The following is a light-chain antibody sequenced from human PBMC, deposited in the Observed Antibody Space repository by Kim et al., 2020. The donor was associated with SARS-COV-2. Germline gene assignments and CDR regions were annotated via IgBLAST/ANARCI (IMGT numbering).Light chain of an antibody. CDR2: NES. CDR3: LFYYGGAQLV. J-gene: IGLJ3*02. CDR1: RGDVTSGYE. Sequence: GGTVPIAWAASRGDVTSGYEPNWDQQKPGQAPQAVIYNESNQPSGTPARFSGSRAGGKAALTLSGVQREDEAEYYCLFYYGGAQLVFGGGTKLTVL. V-gene: IGLV7-43*01.